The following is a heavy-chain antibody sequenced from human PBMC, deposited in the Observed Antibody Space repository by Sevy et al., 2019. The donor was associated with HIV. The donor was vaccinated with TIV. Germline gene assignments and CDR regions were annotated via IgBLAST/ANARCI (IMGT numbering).Heavy chain of an antibody. Sequence: ASVKVSCKASGYTFTDDYLHWVRQAPGQGLEWMGRVYPNSGGTNYAQKFQGRVTMTRDTSISTAYMELSRLRFDDTAVDYCARDGSGGTTNSGMDVWGQGTTVTVSS. CDR3: ARDGSGGTTNSGMDV. V-gene: IGHV1-2*06. CDR2: VYPNSGGT. CDR1: GYTFTDDY. J-gene: IGHJ6*02. D-gene: IGHD1-7*01.